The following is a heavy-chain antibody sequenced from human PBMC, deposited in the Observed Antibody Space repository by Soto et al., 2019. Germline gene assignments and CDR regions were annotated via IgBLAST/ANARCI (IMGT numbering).Heavy chain of an antibody. J-gene: IGHJ3*02. V-gene: IGHV3-9*01. CDR3: SKDLDSAPLNAFDI. D-gene: IGHD3-10*01. Sequence: GGSLRLSCAASVFTFDDYAMHWVRQGPGKGLEWVAGISWNSGSIGYADSVKGRFTISRYNAKNSLCLQMNSLRAEDTALYYCSKDLDSAPLNAFDIWAQGTMVTFSS. CDR2: ISWNSGSI. CDR1: VFTFDDYA.